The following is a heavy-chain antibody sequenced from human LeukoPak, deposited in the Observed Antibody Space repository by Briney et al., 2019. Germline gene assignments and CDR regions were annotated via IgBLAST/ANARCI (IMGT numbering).Heavy chain of an antibody. Sequence: TXXGISXXRQAPGQGLEWMGWISANNGNTNYVQKFQGRVTMTTDTSTSTAHMELRSLRFDDTAVYYCARDARAMVPLQGGMDVWGQGTTVTVSS. V-gene: IGHV1-18*01. J-gene: IGHJ6*02. D-gene: IGHD5-18*01. CDR3: ARDARAMVPLQGGMDV. CDR1: TXXG. CDR2: ISANNGNT.